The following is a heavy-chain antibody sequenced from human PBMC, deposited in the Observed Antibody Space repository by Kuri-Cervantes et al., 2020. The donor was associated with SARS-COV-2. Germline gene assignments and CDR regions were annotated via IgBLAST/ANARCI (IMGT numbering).Heavy chain of an antibody. CDR3: TRDNFWSGFFDY. D-gene: IGHD3-3*01. V-gene: IGHV3-15*01. J-gene: IGHJ4*02. CDR1: GFTFSNAW. Sequence: GESLKISCAASGFTFSNAWMSWVRQAPGKGLEWDGRIKSKTDGGTTDYAAPVKGRFTISRDDSKSIAYLQMNSLKTEDTAVYYCTRDNFWSGFFDYWGQGTLVTVSS. CDR2: IKSKTDGGTT.